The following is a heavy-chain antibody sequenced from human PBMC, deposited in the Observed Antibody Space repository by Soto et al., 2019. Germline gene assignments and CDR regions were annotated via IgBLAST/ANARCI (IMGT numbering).Heavy chain of an antibody. J-gene: IGHJ2*01. D-gene: IGHD3-22*01. CDR1: GFTFSSYA. CDR3: AKVPFGITMIVVVNVKPTYWYFDL. CDR2: ISGSGGST. Sequence: EVQLLESGGGLVQPGGSLRLSCAASGFTFSSYAMSWVRQAPGKGLEWVSAISGSGGSTYYADSVKGRFTISRDNSKNTLELPMNSLGAEDKAVYYCAKVPFGITMIVVVNVKPTYWYFDLWGRGTLVTVSS. V-gene: IGHV3-23*01.